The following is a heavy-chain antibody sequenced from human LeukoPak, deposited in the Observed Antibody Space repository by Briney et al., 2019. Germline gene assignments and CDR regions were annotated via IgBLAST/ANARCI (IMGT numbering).Heavy chain of an antibody. CDR2: INHSGST. V-gene: IGHV4-34*01. CDR3: AREEENWFDP. CDR1: GGSFSGYY. J-gene: IGHJ5*02. Sequence: SGTLSLTCAVYGGSFSGYYWSWIRQPPGKGLEWIGEINHSGSTNYNPSLKSRVTISVDTSKNQFSLKLSSVTAADTAVYYCAREEENWFDPWGQGTLVTVSS.